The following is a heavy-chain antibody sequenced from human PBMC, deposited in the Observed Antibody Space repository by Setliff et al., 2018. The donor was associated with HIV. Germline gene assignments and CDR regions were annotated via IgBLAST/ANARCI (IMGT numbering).Heavy chain of an antibody. CDR3: TKNLYRSPWSPLDY. V-gene: IGHV3-48*01. D-gene: IGHD6-19*01. CDR2: IHSSSSSI. CDR1: GFTFSDYS. Sequence: GGSLRLSCAASGFTFSDYSMNWFRQTPGKGLEWVSFIHSSSSSIYHADSVKGRFTISRDNSKNTLYLQMNSLRAEDTAVYYCTKNLYRSPWSPLDYWGQGTLVTVSS. J-gene: IGHJ4*02.